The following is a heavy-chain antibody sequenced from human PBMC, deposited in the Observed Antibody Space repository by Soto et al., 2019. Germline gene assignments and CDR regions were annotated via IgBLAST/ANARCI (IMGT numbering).Heavy chain of an antibody. CDR1: GYSLTRYS. CDR2: IGTGNGHT. Sequence: QVQLVQSGAEVRMPGASVKVSCKASGYSLTRYSVHWVRQAPGQRLEWMGWIGTGNGHTKYSQKFQGRVTLTSDTSASTTNLDLRSLRFEDTTVEHCAINIRWCGVDDYGGDWVDYWGQGARVTVSS. J-gene: IGHJ4*02. CDR3: AINIRWCGVDDYGGDWVDY. D-gene: IGHD4-17*01. V-gene: IGHV1-3*04.